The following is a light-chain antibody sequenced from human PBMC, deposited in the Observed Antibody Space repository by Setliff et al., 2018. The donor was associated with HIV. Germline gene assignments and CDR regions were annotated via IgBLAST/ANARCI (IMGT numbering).Light chain of an antibody. V-gene: IGLV2-14*01. CDR2: EVS. CDR3: CSFTTSDTWV. Sequence: QSALPQPASVSGSPGQSITISCIGISSDIGLFKYVSWYQLHPGKAPKLMIYEVSNRPSGVSNRFSGSTSGNTASLTISGLQAEDEADYFCCSFTTSDTWVFGGGTKGTVL. J-gene: IGLJ3*02. CDR1: SSDIGLFKY.